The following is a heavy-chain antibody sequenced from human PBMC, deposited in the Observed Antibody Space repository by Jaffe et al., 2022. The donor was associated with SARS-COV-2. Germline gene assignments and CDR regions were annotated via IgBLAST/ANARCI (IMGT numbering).Heavy chain of an antibody. D-gene: IGHD3-22*01. Sequence: EVQLVQSGAEVKLPGESLRISCKGLGYSFTDYWIGWVRQMPGKGLEWMGIIYPGDSETRYSPSFQGQVTMSVDKSINTAYLQWGSLKASETAMYYCARHGKRGSTGYFYGGPFGQWGQGTLVTVSS. V-gene: IGHV5-51*01. CDR2: IYPGDSET. CDR3: ARHGKRGSTGYFYGGPFGQ. J-gene: IGHJ4*02. CDR1: GYSFTDYW.